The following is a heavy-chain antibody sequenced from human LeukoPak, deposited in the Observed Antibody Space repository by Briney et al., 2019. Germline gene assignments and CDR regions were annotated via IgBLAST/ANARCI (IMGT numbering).Heavy chain of an antibody. D-gene: IGHD3-3*01. J-gene: IGHJ4*02. CDR3: ARLTYDFWSGYYSY. CDR2: IGISSNKI. Sequence: GGSLRLSCAASGFTPRSYTMNWVRQAPGKGLEWVSSIGISSNKIYYADSVKGRFIISRDNAKNSLYLQMNSLRAEDTAVYYCARLTYDFWSGYYSYWGQGTLVTVSS. V-gene: IGHV3-21*01. CDR1: GFTPRSYT.